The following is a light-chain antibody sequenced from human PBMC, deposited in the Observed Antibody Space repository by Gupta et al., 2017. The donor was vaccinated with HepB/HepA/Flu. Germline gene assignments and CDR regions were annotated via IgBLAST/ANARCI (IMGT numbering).Light chain of an antibody. V-gene: IGLV3-21*03. J-gene: IGLJ1*01. Sequence: SSVLTQPPSVSAAPGKTATITCGENNIGSKSVHWYQQKPGQAPVLVVYDDRDRPLGIPERFSGSNSGNTATLTISRVEAGDEADYYCQVWDGDSDHYVFGTGTKVTVL. CDR2: DDR. CDR3: QVWDGDSDHYV. CDR1: NIGSKS.